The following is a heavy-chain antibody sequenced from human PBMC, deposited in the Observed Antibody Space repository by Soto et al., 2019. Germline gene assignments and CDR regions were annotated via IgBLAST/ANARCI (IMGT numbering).Heavy chain of an antibody. Sequence: EVQLLESGGGLVQPGGSLRLSCAASGFSFSNYPMSWVRQAPGKGLESVSVIMGSGGRTYYADSVQGRFTISRDDSKSTVFLQMNSLRADDTATYYCVKGGANWYFDYGGQGTLVTVTS. CDR3: VKGGANWYFDY. CDR1: GFSFSNYP. V-gene: IGHV3-23*01. J-gene: IGHJ4*02. D-gene: IGHD1-1*01. CDR2: IMGSGGRT.